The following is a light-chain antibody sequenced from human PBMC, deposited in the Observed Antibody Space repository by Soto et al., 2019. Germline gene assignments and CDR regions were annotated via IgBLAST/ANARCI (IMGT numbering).Light chain of an antibody. CDR1: QDINKW. J-gene: IGKJ4*01. V-gene: IGKV1-12*01. Sequence: DIQMTQSPSSVSASVGDRVTITCRASQDINKWLAWYQQKPGLAPNLVIYTASRLHGGGPSRFSGSASGTDFTLTISSLQPEDVAAYYCPQRKSFPITVGGGTKV. CDR2: TAS. CDR3: PQRKSFPIT.